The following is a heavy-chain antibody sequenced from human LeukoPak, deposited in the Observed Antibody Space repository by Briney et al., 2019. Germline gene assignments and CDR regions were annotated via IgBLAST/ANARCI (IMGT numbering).Heavy chain of an antibody. CDR1: AFTFSSYS. V-gene: IGHV3-48*01. Sequence: GGSLRLSCAASAFTFSSYSMNWVRQAPGKGLEWVSYISSSGSTTYYADSVRGRFTISRDNAKNSLYLQMNNLRAEDTAVYYCASYCSTTSCYAVDYWGQGTLVTVSS. J-gene: IGHJ4*02. CDR2: ISSSGSTT. CDR3: ASYCSTTSCYAVDY. D-gene: IGHD2-2*01.